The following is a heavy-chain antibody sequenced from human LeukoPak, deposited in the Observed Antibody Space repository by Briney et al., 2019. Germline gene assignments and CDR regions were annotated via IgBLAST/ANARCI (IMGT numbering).Heavy chain of an antibody. D-gene: IGHD2-2*02. CDR1: GGSISSGGYY. V-gene: IGHV4-31*03. J-gene: IGHJ5*02. Sequence: SENLSLTCTVSGGSISSGGYYWSWIRQHPGKGLEWIGYTYYSGSTYYNPSLKSRVTISVDTSKNQFSLKLSSVTAADTAVYYCARGSGCSSTSCYTYWFDPWGQGTLVTVSS. CDR3: ARGSGCSSTSCYTYWFDP. CDR2: TYYSGST.